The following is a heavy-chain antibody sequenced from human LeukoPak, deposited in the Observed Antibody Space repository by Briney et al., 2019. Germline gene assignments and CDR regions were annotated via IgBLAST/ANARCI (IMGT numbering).Heavy chain of an antibody. D-gene: IGHD3-3*01. V-gene: IGHV1-18*01. CDR2: ISAYNGNT. CDR1: GYTFTSYG. Sequence: ASVKVSCKASGYTFTSYGISWVRQAPGQGLEWMGWISAYNGNTNYAQKLQSRVTMTTDTSTSTAYMELRSLRSDDTAVYYCARQKLPRFLEWLLPQYNWFDPWGQGTLVTVSS. J-gene: IGHJ5*02. CDR3: ARQKLPRFLEWLLPQYNWFDP.